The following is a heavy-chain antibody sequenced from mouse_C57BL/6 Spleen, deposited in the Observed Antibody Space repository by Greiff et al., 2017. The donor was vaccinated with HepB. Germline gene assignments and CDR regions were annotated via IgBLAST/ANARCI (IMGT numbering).Heavy chain of an antibody. J-gene: IGHJ2*01. CDR2: ISDGGSYT. CDR3: ARGGRALDY. D-gene: IGHD3-3*01. V-gene: IGHV5-4*03. CDR1: GFTFSSYA. Sequence: EVKVVESGGGLVKPGGSLKLSCAASGFTFSSYAMSWVRQTPEKRLEWVATISDGGSYTYYPDNVKGRFTISRDNAKNNLYLQMSHLKSEDTAMYYCARGGRALDYWGQGTTLTVSS.